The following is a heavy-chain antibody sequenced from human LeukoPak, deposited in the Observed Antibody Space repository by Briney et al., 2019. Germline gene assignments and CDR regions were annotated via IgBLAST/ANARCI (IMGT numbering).Heavy chain of an antibody. J-gene: IGHJ2*01. CDR2: ISGSGGRT. Sequence: GGSLRLSCAASGFTFSSYAMSWVRQAPGKGLEWVSAISGSGGRTYCADSVKGHFTISRDNAMNTLYLQMNSLGAEDTAVYYCARVGQGEWFFDLWGRGTLVTVSS. V-gene: IGHV3-23*01. D-gene: IGHD1-26*01. CDR3: ARVGQGEWFFDL. CDR1: GFTFSSYA.